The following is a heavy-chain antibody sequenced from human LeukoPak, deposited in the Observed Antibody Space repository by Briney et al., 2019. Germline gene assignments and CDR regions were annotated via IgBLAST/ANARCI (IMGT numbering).Heavy chain of an antibody. CDR1: GGSISSSSYY. V-gene: IGHV4-61*02. CDR2: IYTSGST. J-gene: IGHJ4*02. D-gene: IGHD3-22*01. Sequence: PSETLSLTCTVSGGSISSSSYYWSWIRQPAGKGLEWIGRIYTSGSTNYNPSLKSRVTMSVDTSKNQFSLKLSSVTAADTAVYYCARGKNYDSNWGQGTLVTVSS. CDR3: ARGKNYDSN.